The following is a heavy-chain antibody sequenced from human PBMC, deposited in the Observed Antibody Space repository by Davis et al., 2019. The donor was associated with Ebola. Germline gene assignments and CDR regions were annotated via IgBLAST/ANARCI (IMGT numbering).Heavy chain of an antibody. J-gene: IGHJ3*02. CDR3: ARKGTVGAFDI. CDR2: ISSSSSYI. V-gene: IGHV3-21*01. Sequence: GESLKISCAASGFTFSSYWMSWVRQAPGKGLEWVSSISSSSSYIYYADSVKGRFTISRDNAKNSLYLQMNSLRAEDTAVYYCARKGTVGAFDIWGQGTMVTVSS. D-gene: IGHD4-23*01. CDR1: GFTFSSYW.